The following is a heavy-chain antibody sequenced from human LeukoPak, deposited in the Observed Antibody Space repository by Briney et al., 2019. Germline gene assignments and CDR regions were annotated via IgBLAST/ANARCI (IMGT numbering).Heavy chain of an antibody. J-gene: IGHJ4*02. D-gene: IGHD4-17*01. CDR3: ARGDMTTVTTMGY. CDR1: GGSFSGHY. CDR2: INHSGST. Sequence: PSETLSLTCAVYGGSFSGHYWSWIRQPPGKGLEWIGEINHSGSTNFNPSLKSRVTISGDPSKNQFSLKLSSVTTADTAVYYCARGDMTTVTTMGYWGQGTLVTVSS. V-gene: IGHV4-34*01.